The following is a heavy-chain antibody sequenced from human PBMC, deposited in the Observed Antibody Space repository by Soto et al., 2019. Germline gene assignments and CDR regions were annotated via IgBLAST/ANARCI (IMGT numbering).Heavy chain of an antibody. V-gene: IGHV4-31*03. CDR3: AWGYDILAGYYNGMDV. CDR2: IYYSGST. CDR1: GGSISSGGYY. J-gene: IGHJ6*02. Sequence: QVQLQESGPGLVKPSQTLSLTCTVSGGSISSGGYYWSWIRQHPGKGLEWIGYIYYSGSTYYNPSLKTRVAIAXXTXKXXFSLKLSSVTAADTAVYYCAWGYDILAGYYNGMDVWGQGTTVTVSS. D-gene: IGHD3-9*01.